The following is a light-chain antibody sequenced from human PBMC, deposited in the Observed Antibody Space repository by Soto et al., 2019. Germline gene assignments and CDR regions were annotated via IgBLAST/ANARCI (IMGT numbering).Light chain of an antibody. CDR1: ESIRTW. J-gene: IGKJ1*01. CDR2: DAS. CDR3: QQYHNYPRT. V-gene: IGKV1-5*01. Sequence: DIQMTQSPSILSASIGDRVTITCRASESIRTWLAWYQHKPGKAPKFLIYDASSLESGVPSRFSGSGSGTEFTLTISNLQPDDFATYFCQQYHNYPRTFGQGTKVEIK.